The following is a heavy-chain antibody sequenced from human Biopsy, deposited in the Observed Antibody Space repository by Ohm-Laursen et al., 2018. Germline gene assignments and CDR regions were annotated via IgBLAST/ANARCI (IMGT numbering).Heavy chain of an antibody. CDR1: EGTFSTYG. V-gene: IGHV1-69*06. Sequence: SVKVSCKAPEGTFSTYGVNWVRQAPGQGLEWLGGNIPILGTGNYAQKFQDRVTVAADTSTSTATMELRSLRSDDTAVYYCATKLTGYFHHWGQGTLVIVSS. D-gene: IGHD3-9*01. CDR3: ATKLTGYFHH. CDR2: NIPILGTG. J-gene: IGHJ1*01.